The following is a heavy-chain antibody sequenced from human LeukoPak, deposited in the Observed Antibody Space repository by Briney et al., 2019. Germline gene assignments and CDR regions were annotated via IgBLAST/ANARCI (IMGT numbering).Heavy chain of an antibody. D-gene: IGHD3-22*01. CDR1: GYTFTGYY. CDR2: INPNSGNT. Sequence: GASVKVSCKASGYTFTGYYMHWVRQAPGQGLEWMGWINPNSGNTGYAQKFQGRVTITRNTSISTAYMELSSLRSEDTAVYYCARGADYPMNYYYYYMDVWGKGTTVTVSS. V-gene: IGHV1-8*03. CDR3: ARGADYPMNYYYYYMDV. J-gene: IGHJ6*03.